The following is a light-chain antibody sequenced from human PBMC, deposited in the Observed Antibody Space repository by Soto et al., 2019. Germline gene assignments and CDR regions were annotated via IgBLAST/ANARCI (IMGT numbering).Light chain of an antibody. CDR1: QSVRSS. V-gene: IGKV3-15*01. Sequence: EIVMTQSPATLSVSPGERATLSCRASQSVRSSVAWYQQKPGQAPRLLIYGASTRATGIPARISGSGSGTEFTLTISSLEPEDFAVYYCQQRSNWPITFGQGTRLEIK. CDR3: QQRSNWPIT. CDR2: GAS. J-gene: IGKJ5*01.